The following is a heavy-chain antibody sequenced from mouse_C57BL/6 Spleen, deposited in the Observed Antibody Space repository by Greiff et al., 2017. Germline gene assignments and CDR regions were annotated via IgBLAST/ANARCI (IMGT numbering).Heavy chain of an antibody. CDR2: IHPNSGST. J-gene: IGHJ2*01. V-gene: IGHV1-64*01. D-gene: IGHD2-4*01. CDR3: PSSYDYDGYFDS. Sequence: QVQLQQPGAELVKPGASVKLSCKASGYTFTSYWMHWVKQRPGQGLEWIGMIHPNSGSTNYNEKFKSKATLTVYKSSSTAYRQLSSLTSEDSAVYYCPSSYDYDGYFDSWAQGTPLPVPS. CDR1: GYTFTSYW.